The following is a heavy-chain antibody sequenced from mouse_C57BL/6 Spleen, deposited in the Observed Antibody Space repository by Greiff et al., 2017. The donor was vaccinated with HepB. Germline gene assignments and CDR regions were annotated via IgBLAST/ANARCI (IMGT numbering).Heavy chain of an antibody. J-gene: IGHJ4*01. V-gene: IGHV6-3*01. CDR2: IRLKSDNYAT. Sequence: EVKLVESGGGLVQPGGSMKLSCVASGFTFSNYWMNWVRQSPEKGLEWVAQIRLKSDNYATHYAESVKGRFTISRDDSKSSVYLQMNNLRAEDTGIYYCTGEGYDYDYAMDYWGQGTSVTVSS. D-gene: IGHD2-4*01. CDR3: TGEGYDYDYAMDY. CDR1: GFTFSNYW.